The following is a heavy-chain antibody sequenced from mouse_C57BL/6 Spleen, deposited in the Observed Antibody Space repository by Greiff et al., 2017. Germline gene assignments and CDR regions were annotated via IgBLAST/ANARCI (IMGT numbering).Heavy chain of an antibody. D-gene: IGHD1-2*01. CDR2: INPNNGGT. CDR1: GYTFTDYN. CDR3: ARSSSLLRYFDV. V-gene: IGHV1-18*01. J-gene: IGHJ1*03. Sequence: EVQLQQSGPELVKPGASVKIPCKASGYTFTDYNMDWVKQSHGKSLEWIGDINPNNGGTIYNQKFKGKATLTVDKSSSTAYMELRSLTSEDTAVYYCARSSSLLRYFDVWGTGTTVTVSS.